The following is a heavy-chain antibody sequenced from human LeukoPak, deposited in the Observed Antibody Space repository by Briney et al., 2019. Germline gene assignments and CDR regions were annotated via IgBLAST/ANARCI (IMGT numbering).Heavy chain of an antibody. CDR2: INHSGST. CDR3: ARVTSANWYFEL. J-gene: IGHJ2*01. Sequence: SETLSLTCAVYGGPFSGYYWSWIRQPPGKGLEWIGEINHSGSTNYNPSLKSRVTISVDTSKNQFSLKLSSVTAADTAVYYCARVTSANWYFELWGRGTLVTVSS. CDR1: GGPFSGYY. D-gene: IGHD1-20*01. V-gene: IGHV4-34*01.